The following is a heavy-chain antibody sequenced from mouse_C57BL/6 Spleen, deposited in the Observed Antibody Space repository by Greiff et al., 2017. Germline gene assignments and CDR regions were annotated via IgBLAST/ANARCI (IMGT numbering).Heavy chain of an antibody. CDR1: GFTFSDYG. J-gene: IGHJ3*01. D-gene: IGHD1-1*01. CDR2: ISSGSSTI. CDR3: ARTYYGSPWFAY. V-gene: IGHV5-17*01. Sequence: EVQGVESGGGLVKPGGSLTLSCAASGFTFSDYGMHWVRQAPEKGLEWVAYISSGSSTIYYADTVKGRFTISRDNAKNTLFLQMTSLRSEDTAMYYCARTYYGSPWFAYWGQGTLVTVSA.